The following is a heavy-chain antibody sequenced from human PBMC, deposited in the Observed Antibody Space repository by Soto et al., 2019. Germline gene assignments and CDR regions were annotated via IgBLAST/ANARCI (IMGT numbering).Heavy chain of an antibody. CDR3: ARDLRACSGSYCGDWFDP. CDR2: IHNSGST. Sequence: TSETLSLTCTVSGASITSYYWSWIRQPPGKGLEWIGYIHNSGSTDYNPSLKSRVTISVDTSKNQFSLKLRSATAADTAVYYCARDLRACSGSYCGDWFDPWGQGTLVTVSS. V-gene: IGHV4-59*01. D-gene: IGHD1-26*01. CDR1: GASITSYY. J-gene: IGHJ5*02.